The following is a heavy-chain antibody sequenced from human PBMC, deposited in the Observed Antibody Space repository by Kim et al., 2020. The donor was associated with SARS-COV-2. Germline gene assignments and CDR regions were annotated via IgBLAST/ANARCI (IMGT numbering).Heavy chain of an antibody. CDR1: GFTFDDYA. J-gene: IGHJ3*02. CDR2: ISWDGGST. Sequence: GGSLRLSCAASGFTFDDYAMHWVRQAPGKGLEWVSLISWDGGSTYYADSVKGRFTISRDNSKNSLYLQMNSLRAEDTALYYCAKDKGLSPFWAFDIWGQGTMVTVSS. D-gene: IGHD3-3*01. V-gene: IGHV3-43D*03. CDR3: AKDKGLSPFWAFDI.